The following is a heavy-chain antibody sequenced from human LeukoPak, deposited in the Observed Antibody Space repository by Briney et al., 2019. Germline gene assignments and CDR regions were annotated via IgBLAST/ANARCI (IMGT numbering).Heavy chain of an antibody. Sequence: SETLSLTCTVSGGSISSSSYYWGWIRQPPGKGLEWIGSIYYSGSTYYNPSLKSRVTISVDTSKNQFSLKLSSVTAADTAVYYCARSYGRFRGGDCSFDLWGRGTLVTVSS. J-gene: IGHJ2*01. V-gene: IGHV4-39*07. CDR3: ARSYGRFRGGDCSFDL. D-gene: IGHD2-21*02. CDR1: GGSISSSSYY. CDR2: IYYSGST.